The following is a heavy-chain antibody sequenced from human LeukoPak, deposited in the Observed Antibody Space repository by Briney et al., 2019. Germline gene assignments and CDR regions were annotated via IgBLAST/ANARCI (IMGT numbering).Heavy chain of an antibody. J-gene: IGHJ4*02. Sequence: PGGSLRLSCAASGFTFSDYDMTWVRQAPGKGLEWVSVISGSGGTTYHADSGKGRFTISRDNSKSTLYLQMNSLKADDTAVYYCSSGFWGYYFEYWGQGTLVTVSS. D-gene: IGHD3-10*01. CDR2: ISGSGGTT. V-gene: IGHV3-23*01. CDR3: SSGFWGYYFEY. CDR1: GFTFSDYD.